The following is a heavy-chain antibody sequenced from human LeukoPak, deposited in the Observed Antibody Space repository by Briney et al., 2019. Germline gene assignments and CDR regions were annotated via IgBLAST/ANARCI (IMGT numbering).Heavy chain of an antibody. CDR3: ARGSNIRGGGSDAFDI. CDR2: ISSSSSTI. D-gene: IGHD2-15*01. CDR1: GFTFSSYS. V-gene: IGHV3-48*04. J-gene: IGHJ3*02. Sequence: GGSLRLSCAASGFTFSSYSMNWVRQAPGKGLEWVSYISSSSSTIYYADSVKGRFTISRDNAKNSLYLQMNSLRAEDTAVYYCARGSNIRGGGSDAFDIWGQGTMVTVSS.